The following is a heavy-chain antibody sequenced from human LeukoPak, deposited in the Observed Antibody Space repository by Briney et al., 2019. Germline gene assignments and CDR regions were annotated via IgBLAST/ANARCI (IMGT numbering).Heavy chain of an antibody. CDR3: AREEVPHGFDI. CDR2: IYYSGST. Sequence: PSETLSLTCTLSVGSLSTYYWSCIRHPPGKGLEYIGYIYYSGSTNYNPSLKSRVTMSLDTSKNQFSLKLSSVTAADTAVYYCAREEVPHGFDIWGQGTMVTVSS. J-gene: IGHJ3*02. V-gene: IGHV4-59*01. CDR1: VGSLSTYY.